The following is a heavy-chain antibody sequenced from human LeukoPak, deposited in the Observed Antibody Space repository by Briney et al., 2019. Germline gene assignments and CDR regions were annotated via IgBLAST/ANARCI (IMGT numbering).Heavy chain of an antibody. D-gene: IGHD3-16*01. Sequence: GGSLRLSCAASGFPFDRYWMSWVRLAPGKGLEWVANIKHDGSEKTFVDSVKGRFTISRDNAENSLYLQMNSLRAEDTAVYYCARQPIYEAYFHFWGQGTLVTVSS. J-gene: IGHJ4*02. CDR3: ARQPIYEAYFHF. CDR1: GFPFDRYW. V-gene: IGHV3-7*01. CDR2: IKHDGSEK.